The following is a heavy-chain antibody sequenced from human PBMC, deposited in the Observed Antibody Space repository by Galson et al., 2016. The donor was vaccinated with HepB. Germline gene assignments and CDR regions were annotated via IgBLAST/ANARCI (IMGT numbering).Heavy chain of an antibody. Sequence: SVKVSCKASGYTFTNYAISWVRQAPGQGLEYMGWISGYNGNTSFAQKFQGRVILTTDTSTRTVFMELRSLRSDDTAMYYCARAGNLLRLHDTYDIWGQGTMVTVSP. V-gene: IGHV1-18*01. CDR2: ISGYNGNT. D-gene: IGHD2-2*01. J-gene: IGHJ3*02. CDR1: GYTFTNYA. CDR3: ARAGNLLRLHDTYDI.